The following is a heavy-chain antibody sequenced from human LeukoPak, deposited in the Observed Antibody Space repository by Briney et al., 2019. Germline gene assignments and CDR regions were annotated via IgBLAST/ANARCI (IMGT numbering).Heavy chain of an antibody. CDR1: GFTFSSYW. CDR2: IKQDGSEK. J-gene: IGHJ4*02. CDR3: ATSGLDFDY. D-gene: IGHD6-19*01. Sequence: GGSLRLSCAASGFTFSSYWMSWVRQAPGKGLEWAADIKQDGSEKYYVDSVKGRFTISRDNAKNSLYLQMNSLRAEDTAVYYCATSGLDFDYWGQGTLVTVSS. V-gene: IGHV3-7*01.